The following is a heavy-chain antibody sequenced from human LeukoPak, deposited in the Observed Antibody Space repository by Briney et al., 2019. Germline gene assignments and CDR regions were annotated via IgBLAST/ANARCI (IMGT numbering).Heavy chain of an antibody. CDR1: GGSISSSSYY. CDR2: IYYSGST. J-gene: IGHJ5*02. V-gene: IGHV4-39*01. D-gene: IGHD2-21*02. Sequence: SETLSLTCTVSGGSISSSSYYWGWIRQPPGKGLEWIGSIYYSGSTYYNPSLKSRVTISVDTSKNQFSLKLSSVTAADTAVYYCARHPPCGGDCYSPVHWFDPWGQGTLVTVSS. CDR3: ARHPPCGGDCYSPVHWFDP.